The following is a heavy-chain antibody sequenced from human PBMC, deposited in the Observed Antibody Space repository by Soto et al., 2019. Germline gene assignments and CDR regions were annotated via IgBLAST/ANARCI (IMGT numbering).Heavy chain of an antibody. CDR2: INAGNGNT. D-gene: IGHD2-2*01. V-gene: IGHV1-3*01. CDR3: VRSSTRYYYYGMDV. J-gene: IGHJ6*02. Sequence: ASVKVSCKASGYTLTSYAMHWVRQAPGQRLEWMGWINAGNGNTKYSQKFQGRVTITRDTSASTAYMELSSLRSEDTAVYYCVRSSTRYYYYGMDVWGQGTTVTVSS. CDR1: GYTLTSYA.